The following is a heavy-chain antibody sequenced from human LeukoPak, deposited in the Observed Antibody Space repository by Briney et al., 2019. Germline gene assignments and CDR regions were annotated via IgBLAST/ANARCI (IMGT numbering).Heavy chain of an antibody. CDR2: ISWNSGSI. CDR1: GFTFDDYA. CDR3: AKDKAAYGDYVPYYFDY. V-gene: IGHV3-9*03. Sequence: GRSLRLPCAASGFTFDDYAMHWVRQAPGKGLEWVSGISWNSGSIGYADSVKGRFTISRDNAKNSLYLQMNSLRAEDMALYYCAKDKAAYGDYVPYYFDYWGQGTLVTVSS. J-gene: IGHJ4*02. D-gene: IGHD4-17*01.